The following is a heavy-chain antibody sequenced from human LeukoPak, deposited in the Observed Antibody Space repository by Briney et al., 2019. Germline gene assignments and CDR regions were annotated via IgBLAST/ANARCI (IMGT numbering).Heavy chain of an antibody. CDR3: GQDAGRYQFDY. D-gene: IGHD1-26*01. CDR2: ISGSGGKT. V-gene: IGHV3-23*01. CDR1: GFTFSSYG. J-gene: IGHJ4*02. Sequence: QPGGSLRLSCAASGFTFSSYGMSCVRQSPGKGLEWVSAISGSGGKTFYADSVRGRFTVSRDNSKKTLYLQMNSLRAEDTAVYYCGQDAGRYQFDYWGQGTLVTVSS.